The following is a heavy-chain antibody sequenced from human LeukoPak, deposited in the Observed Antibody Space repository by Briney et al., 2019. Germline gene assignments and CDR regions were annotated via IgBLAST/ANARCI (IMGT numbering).Heavy chain of an antibody. J-gene: IGHJ4*02. D-gene: IGHD4-17*01. CDR2: IIPIFGTA. Sequence: ASVKVSCKASGGTVSSYAISWVRQAPGQGLEWMGGIIPIFGTANYAQKFQDRVTITADKSTSTAYMELSSLRSEDTAVYYCARDGYGDLPAYWGQGTLVTVSS. CDR3: ARDGYGDLPAY. V-gene: IGHV1-69*06. CDR1: GGTVSSYA.